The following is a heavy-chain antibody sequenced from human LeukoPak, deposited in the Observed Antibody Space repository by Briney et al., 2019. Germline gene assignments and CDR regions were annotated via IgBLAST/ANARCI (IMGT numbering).Heavy chain of an antibody. CDR3: ARGVVVVVAAPRYMDV. V-gene: IGHV4-34*01. Sequence: PSETLSLTCAVYGGSFSGYYWSWIRQPPGKGLEWIGEINHSGSTNYNPSLKSRVTISVDTSKNQFSLKLSSVTAADTAVYYCARGVVVVVAAPRYMDVWGKGTTVTVSS. CDR2: INHSGST. D-gene: IGHD2-15*01. J-gene: IGHJ6*03. CDR1: GGSFSGYY.